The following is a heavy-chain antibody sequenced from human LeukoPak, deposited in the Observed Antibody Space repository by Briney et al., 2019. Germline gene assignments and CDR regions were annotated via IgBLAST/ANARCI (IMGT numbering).Heavy chain of an antibody. Sequence: KPSETLSLTCAVYGGSFSGYYWSWIRQPPGQGLEWIGEINHSGSTNYNPSLKSRVTISVDTSKNQFSLKLSSVTAADTAVYYCARGYPSIAVAVRYWGQGTLVTDSS. J-gene: IGHJ4*02. V-gene: IGHV4-34*01. CDR2: INHSGST. CDR3: ARGYPSIAVAVRY. CDR1: GGSFSGYY. D-gene: IGHD6-19*01.